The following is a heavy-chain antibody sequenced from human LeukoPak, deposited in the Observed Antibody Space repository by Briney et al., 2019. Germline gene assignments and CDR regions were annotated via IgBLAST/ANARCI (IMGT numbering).Heavy chain of an antibody. Sequence: GGSLRLSCAASGFTFTNNFMSWVRQVPGKGLEWVANIKQDGSEKYYVDSVKGRFTISRDNAKNSLYLQMNSLRAEDTAVYYCARERMTGGAFDIWGQGTMVTVSS. J-gene: IGHJ3*02. D-gene: IGHD4-23*01. V-gene: IGHV3-7*01. CDR2: IKQDGSEK. CDR3: ARERMTGGAFDI. CDR1: GFTFTNNF.